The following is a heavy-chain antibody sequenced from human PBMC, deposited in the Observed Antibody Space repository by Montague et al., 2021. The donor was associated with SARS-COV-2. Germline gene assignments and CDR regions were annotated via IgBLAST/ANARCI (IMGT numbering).Heavy chain of an antibody. V-gene: IGHV6-1*01. CDR1: GDSVSSNTAA. CDR3: AGGWLRNGFDH. CDR2: AYYRSKWNN. D-gene: IGHD6-19*01. J-gene: IGHJ5*02. Sequence: CAISGDSVSSNTAAWNWIRQSLSRGLEWLGRAYYRSKWNNAYAVSVKSRMTIIAAASENQFSLQLNSVTPEDTAVYYCAGGWLRNGFDHWGQGTLVTVSS.